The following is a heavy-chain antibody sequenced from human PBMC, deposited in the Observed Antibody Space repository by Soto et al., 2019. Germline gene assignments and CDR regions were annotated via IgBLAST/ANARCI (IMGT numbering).Heavy chain of an antibody. CDR3: ARVDSSGWTNNYFYNMDV. V-gene: IGHV4-31*03. J-gene: IGHJ6*02. CDR2: IHHSGNT. Sequence: PSETLSLTCSVSGGSMSSGGYYWSLILQHPWEGLEWIGYIHHSGNTYYNPYLKSRVTISVDTSKNQFSLKGNSVTAADTAVYYCARVDSSGWTNNYFYNMDVWGQGTTVTVSS. D-gene: IGHD6-19*01. CDR1: GGSMSSGGYY.